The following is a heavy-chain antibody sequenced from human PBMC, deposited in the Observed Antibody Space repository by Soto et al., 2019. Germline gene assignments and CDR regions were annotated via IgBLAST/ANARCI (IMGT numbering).Heavy chain of an antibody. CDR1: GGSITSNW. CDR3: ARGRTYYAP. V-gene: IGHV4-4*02. J-gene: IGHJ5*02. CDR2: IYHNGRF. Sequence: TSETLSLTCAVSGGSITSNWWSWVRQPPGKGLEWIGEIYHNGRFNYNPSLKSRVTISIDTSKNQFSLKLTSVTAADTAVYFCARGRTYYAPWGRGALVTVSS. D-gene: IGHD3-3*01.